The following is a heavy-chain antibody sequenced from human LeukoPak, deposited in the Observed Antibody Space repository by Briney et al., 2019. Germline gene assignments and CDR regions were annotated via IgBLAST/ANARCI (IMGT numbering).Heavy chain of an antibody. CDR2: IIPIFGTA. J-gene: IGHJ5*02. D-gene: IGHD6-13*01. V-gene: IGHV1-69*06. CDR1: GGTFSSYA. Sequence: SVKVSCKASGGTFSSYAISWVRQAPGQGLEWMGGIIPIFGTANYAQKFQGRVTITADKSTSTAYMELSNLRSEDTAVYYCARKMYSAAAGDLYNWFDPWGQGTLVTVSS. CDR3: ARKMYSAAAGDLYNWFDP.